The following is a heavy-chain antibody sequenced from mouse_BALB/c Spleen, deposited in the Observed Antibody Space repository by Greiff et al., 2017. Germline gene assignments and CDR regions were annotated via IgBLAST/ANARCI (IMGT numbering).Heavy chain of an antibody. CDR2: ISSGSSTI. V-gene: IGHV5-17*02. CDR3: ARGLGPVYYFDY. Sequence: EVKLVESGGGLVQPGGSRKLSCAASGFTFSSFGMHWVRQAPEKGLEWVAYISSGSSTIYYADTVKGRFTISRDNPKNTLFLQMTSLRSEDTAMYYCARGLGPVYYFDYWGQGTTLTVSS. D-gene: IGHD4-1*01. J-gene: IGHJ2*01. CDR1: GFTFSSFG.